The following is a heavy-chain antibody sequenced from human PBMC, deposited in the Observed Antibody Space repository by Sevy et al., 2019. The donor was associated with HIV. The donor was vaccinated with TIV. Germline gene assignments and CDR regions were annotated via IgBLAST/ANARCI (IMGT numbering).Heavy chain of an antibody. D-gene: IGHD1-26*01. CDR3: AKDRNSGYYDY. Sequence: GGSLRLSCAASGFTFDDYTMHWVRQAPGKGLEWVSLISWDGGSTYYADSVKGRFTISRNNSKNSLYLQMNSLRTEDTALYYCAKDRNSGYYDYWGQGTLVTVSS. V-gene: IGHV3-43*01. CDR1: GFTFDDYT. CDR2: ISWDGGST. J-gene: IGHJ4*02.